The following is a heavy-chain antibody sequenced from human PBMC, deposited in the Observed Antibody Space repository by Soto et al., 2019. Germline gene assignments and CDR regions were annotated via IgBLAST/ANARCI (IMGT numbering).Heavy chain of an antibody. CDR3: ARDVVGDYDFWSGYQHHAFDI. V-gene: IGHV1-18*04. D-gene: IGHD3-3*01. CDR2: ISAYNGNT. CDR1: GYTFTSYG. J-gene: IGHJ3*02. Sequence: ASVKVSCKASGYTFTSYGISWVRQAPGQGLEWMGWISAYNGNTNYAQKLQGRVTTTTDTSTSTAYMELRSLRSDDTAVYYCARDVVGDYDFWSGYQHHAFDIWGQGTMVTVSS.